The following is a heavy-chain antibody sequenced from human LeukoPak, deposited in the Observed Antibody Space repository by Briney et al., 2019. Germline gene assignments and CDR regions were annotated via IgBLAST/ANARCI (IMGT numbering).Heavy chain of an antibody. D-gene: IGHD3-10*01. CDR2: IYSDGNT. V-gene: IGHV3-53*01. Sequence: PGGSLILSCAASGFTVSSNYMNWVRQAPGKGLEWVSVIYSDGNTYYADSVKGRFTISRDNSKNTLYLQMHSLRAEDTAVYYCARDRRLLYFGELFHDAFDIWGQGTMVTVSS. J-gene: IGHJ3*02. CDR3: ARDRRLLYFGELFHDAFDI. CDR1: GFTVSSNY.